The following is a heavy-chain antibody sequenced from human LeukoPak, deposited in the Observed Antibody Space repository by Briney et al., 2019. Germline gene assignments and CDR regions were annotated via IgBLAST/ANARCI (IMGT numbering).Heavy chain of an antibody. V-gene: IGHV3-7*01. CDR3: ARDNSRLLWFGELGYFDY. Sequence: GGSLRLSCAASGFTFRNYWMSWVRQAPGKGLEWVANINQDGIETYYVDSVEGRFTISRDNAKNSLYLQMNSLRAEDTAVYYCARDNSRLLWFGELGYFDYWGQGTLVTVSS. CDR2: INQDGIET. J-gene: IGHJ4*02. CDR1: GFTFRNYW. D-gene: IGHD3-10*01.